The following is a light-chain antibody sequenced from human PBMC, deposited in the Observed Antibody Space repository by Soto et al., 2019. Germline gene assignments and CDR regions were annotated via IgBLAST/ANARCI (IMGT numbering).Light chain of an antibody. CDR3: QQYDDPALT. CDR1: QNINTY. V-gene: IGKV1-33*01. Sequence: DIQMTQSPSSLSASVGDRVTMTCQASQNINTYLNWYQQRPGQAPKRLIYDASILEPGVPSRFSGSGAGTEFTFTIDSLQPEDIATYYCQQYDDPALTFGGGTKVE. J-gene: IGKJ4*01. CDR2: DAS.